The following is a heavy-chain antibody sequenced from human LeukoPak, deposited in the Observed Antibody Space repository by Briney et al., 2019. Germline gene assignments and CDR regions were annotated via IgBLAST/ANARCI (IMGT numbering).Heavy chain of an antibody. J-gene: IGHJ5*02. CDR3: ARSPYGSGSYFMGWFDP. V-gene: IGHV3-30-3*01. CDR1: GFTFSSYA. D-gene: IGHD3-10*01. CDR2: ISYDGSNR. Sequence: GGSLRLSCAASGFTFSSYAMHWVRQAPGKGLEWVAVISYDGSNRYYADSVKGRFTISRDNSKNTLYLQMNSLRAEDTAVYYCARSPYGSGSYFMGWFDPWGQGTLVTVSS.